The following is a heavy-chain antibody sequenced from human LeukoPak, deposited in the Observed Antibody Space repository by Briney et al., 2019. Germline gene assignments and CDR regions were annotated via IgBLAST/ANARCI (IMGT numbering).Heavy chain of an antibody. D-gene: IGHD3-10*01. CDR3: AKDIGSYYDY. V-gene: IGHV3-21*01. Sequence: PGGSLRLSCAASGFTFSSYSMNWVRQAPGKGLEWVSSISSSNIYYADSVKGRFTISRDNSKNTLYLEMNSLRAEDTAVYYCAKDIGSYYDYWGQGILVTVSS. CDR2: ISSSNI. CDR1: GFTFSSYS. J-gene: IGHJ4*02.